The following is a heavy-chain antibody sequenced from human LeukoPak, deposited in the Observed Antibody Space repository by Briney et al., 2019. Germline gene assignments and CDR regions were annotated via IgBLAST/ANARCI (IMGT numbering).Heavy chain of an antibody. D-gene: IGHD5-18*01. J-gene: IGHJ5*02. CDR3: ARVIQLWSWNWFDP. CDR1: GGSISSYY. Sequence: SETLSLTCTVSGGSISSYYWGWIRQPPGKGLEWIGSIYYSGSTYYNPSLKSRVTISVDTSKNQFSLKLNSVTAADTAVYYCARVIQLWSWNWFDPWGQGTLVTVSS. V-gene: IGHV4-39*07. CDR2: IYYSGST.